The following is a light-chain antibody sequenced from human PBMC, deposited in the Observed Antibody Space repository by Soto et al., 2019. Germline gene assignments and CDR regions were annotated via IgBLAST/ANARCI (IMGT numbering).Light chain of an antibody. J-gene: IGLJ1*01. CDR1: SSDVGGYNY. V-gene: IGLV2-8*01. Sequence: SALSQPPASYAFHGQSVALSCDGTSSDVGGYNYVSWYQQHPGKAPKLMIYEVNKRPSGVPDRFSGSKSGNTASLTVSGLQAEDEADYYCSSYAGSSNVFGTGTKVTVL. CDR3: SSYAGSSNV. CDR2: EVN.